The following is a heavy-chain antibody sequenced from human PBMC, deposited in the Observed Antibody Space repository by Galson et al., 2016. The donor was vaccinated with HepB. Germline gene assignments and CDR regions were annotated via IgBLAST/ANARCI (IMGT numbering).Heavy chain of an antibody. CDR3: TRESFYDSIDF. CDR1: GFTLSTYA. J-gene: IGHJ4*02. V-gene: IGHV3-48*03. CDR2: ISNSADTV. D-gene: IGHD3-22*01. Sequence: SLRLSCAASGFTLSTYAMDWVRQTPEKGLEWISHISNSADTVYYTDSVKGRFTISRDNAKNSLYLQMNSLRDEDTAVYYCTRESFYDSIDFWGLGTLVTVSS.